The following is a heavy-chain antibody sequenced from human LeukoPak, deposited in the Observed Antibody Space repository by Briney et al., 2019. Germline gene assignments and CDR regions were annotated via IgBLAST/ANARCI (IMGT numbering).Heavy chain of an antibody. Sequence: GGALRLSRAASGFTFSSFSMNWVRQPPARGVEWVSWISNNSSYIYYTDSLKGRFTISRDNARKSLFLQMNSRRAEDTAVYYCASGGEGISRNYFDYWGQRTLVTLSS. D-gene: IGHD3-3*01. V-gene: IGHV3-21*03. CDR1: GFTFSSFS. CDR2: ISNNSSYI. CDR3: ASGGEGISRNYFDY. J-gene: IGHJ4*02.